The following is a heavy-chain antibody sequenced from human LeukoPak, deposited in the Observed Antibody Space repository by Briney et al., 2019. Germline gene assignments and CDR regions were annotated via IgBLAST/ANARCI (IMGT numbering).Heavy chain of an antibody. CDR1: GYTFTGYY. J-gene: IGHJ5*01. D-gene: IGHD6-19*01. CDR3: ARNNNPRSIAVARVNWFDS. CDR2: INPNSGGT. Sequence: ASVKVSCKASGYTFTGYYMHWVRQAPGQGLEWMGWINPNSGGTNYAQKFQRRVTMTRDTSISTAYMELSRLRSDDTAVYYCARNNNPRSIAVARVNWFDSWGQGTLVTVSS. V-gene: IGHV1-2*02.